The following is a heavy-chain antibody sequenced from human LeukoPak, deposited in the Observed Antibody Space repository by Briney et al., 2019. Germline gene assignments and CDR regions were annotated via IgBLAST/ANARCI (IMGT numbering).Heavy chain of an antibody. V-gene: IGHV1-46*01. CDR2: INPTGGST. Sequence: ASVKVSCKASGGTFSSYAISWVRQAPGQGLEWMGIINPTGGSTTYAQKFQGRVTRTRDTSTSTVYMELSSLRSDDTAVYYCARTAARRFDYWGQGTPVTVSS. J-gene: IGHJ4*02. CDR1: GGTFSSYA. D-gene: IGHD6-6*01. CDR3: ARTAARRFDY.